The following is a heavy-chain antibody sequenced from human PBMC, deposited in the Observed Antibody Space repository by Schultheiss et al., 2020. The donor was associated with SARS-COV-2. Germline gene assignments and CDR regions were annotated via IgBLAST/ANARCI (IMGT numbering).Heavy chain of an antibody. Sequence: GGSLRLSCKGSGYSFTSYWIGWVRQMPGKGLEWMGIIYPSDSYTNYSPSFQGHVTISADKSISTAYLQWSSLKASDTAMYYCARAGSGWYGDYWGQGTLVTVSS. CDR2: IYPSDSYT. D-gene: IGHD6-19*01. J-gene: IGHJ4*02. V-gene: IGHV5-10-1*01. CDR3: ARAGSGWYGDY. CDR1: GYSFTSYW.